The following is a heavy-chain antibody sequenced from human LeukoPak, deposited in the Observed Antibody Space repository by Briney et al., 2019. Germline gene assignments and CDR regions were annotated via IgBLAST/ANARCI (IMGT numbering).Heavy chain of an antibody. J-gene: IGHJ5*02. CDR2: IYPGDSDT. V-gene: IGHV5-51*01. Sequence: GESLKTSCKGSGYSFTSYWIGWVRQMPGKGLEWMGIIYPGDSDTRYSPSFQGQVTISADKSISTAYLQWSSLKASDTAMYYCARRAPYCTNGVCYAGWFDPWGQGTLVTVSS. CDR3: ARRAPYCTNGVCYAGWFDP. CDR1: GYSFTSYW. D-gene: IGHD2-8*01.